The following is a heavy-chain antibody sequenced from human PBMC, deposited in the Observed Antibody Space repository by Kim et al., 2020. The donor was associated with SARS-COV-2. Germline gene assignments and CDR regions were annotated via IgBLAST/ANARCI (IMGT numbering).Heavy chain of an antibody. J-gene: IGHJ4*02. V-gene: IGHV3-48*02. D-gene: IGHD5-12*01. CDR3: VRYHIVPTDY. Sequence: GGSLRLSCAASGFTFSTYSMHWVRQAPGKGLEWVSYISSSSSSIYYADSVKGRFTVSRDNAKSSLFLQMSSLRDEDTAVYYCVRYHIVPTDYWGQGILVTVSS. CDR1: GFTFSTYS. CDR2: ISSSSSSI.